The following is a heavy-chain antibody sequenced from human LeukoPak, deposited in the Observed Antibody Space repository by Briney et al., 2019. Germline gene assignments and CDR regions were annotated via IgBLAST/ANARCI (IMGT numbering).Heavy chain of an antibody. V-gene: IGHV3-30-3*01. CDR1: GIRFSSYA. J-gene: IGHJ4*02. CDR3: ARAQTSSCYSTADN. D-gene: IGHD2-15*01. CDR2: ISYDGSNK. Sequence: PGRSLRLSCAVSGIRFSSYAMHWVRQAPGKGLEWVAVISYDGSNKYYADSVKGRFTISRDNSKNTLYLQMNSLRAEDTAMFYCARAQTSSCYSTADNWGQGTLVTVSS.